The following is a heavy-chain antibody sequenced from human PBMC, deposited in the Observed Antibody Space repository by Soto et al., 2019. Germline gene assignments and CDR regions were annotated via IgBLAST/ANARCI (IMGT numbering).Heavy chain of an antibody. CDR2: IRSKANSYAT. J-gene: IGHJ4*02. CDR3: AVVVVAALLPFDY. CDR1: GFTFSGSA. D-gene: IGHD2-15*01. V-gene: IGHV3-73*01. Sequence: GGSLRLSCAASGFTFSGSAMHWVRQASGKGLEWVGRIRSKANSYATAYAASVKGRFTISRDDSKNTAYLQMNSLKTEDTAVYYCAVVVVAALLPFDYWGQGTLVTVSS.